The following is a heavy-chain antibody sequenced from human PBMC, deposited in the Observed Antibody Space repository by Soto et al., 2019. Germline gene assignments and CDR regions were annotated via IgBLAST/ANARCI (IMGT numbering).Heavy chain of an antibody. Sequence: QVQLVESGGGVVQPGRSLRLSCAASGFTFDSYAMHWVRQAPGKGLEWVAVISYDGSIEYYADSVKGRFTISRDNSKNTLYVQMNSLRADDTAVYYCARVAAAGTLYYGMDVWGQGTTVIVSS. J-gene: IGHJ6*02. D-gene: IGHD6-13*01. V-gene: IGHV3-30-3*01. CDR2: ISYDGSIE. CDR3: ARVAAAGTLYYGMDV. CDR1: GFTFDSYA.